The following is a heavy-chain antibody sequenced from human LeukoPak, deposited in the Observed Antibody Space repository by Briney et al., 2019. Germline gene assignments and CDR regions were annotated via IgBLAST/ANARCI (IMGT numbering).Heavy chain of an antibody. CDR2: IWYDGSDK. D-gene: IGHD3/OR15-3a*01. V-gene: IGHV3-33*08. CDR1: GFTFSSYA. CDR3: ARDGLGIDS. J-gene: IGHJ5*01. Sequence: GGSLRLSCAASGFTFSSYAIHWVRQAPGKGLEWVAIIWYDGSDKYYADSVKGRFTISRDNSKNTLYLQMNSLRAEDTAVYFCARDGLGIDSWGQGTLVTVSS.